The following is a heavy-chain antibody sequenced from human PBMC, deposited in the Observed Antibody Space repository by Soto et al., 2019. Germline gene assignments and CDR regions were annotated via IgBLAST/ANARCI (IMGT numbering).Heavy chain of an antibody. CDR3: ARGSSGWPPRLDY. J-gene: IGHJ4*02. V-gene: IGHV4-59*01. Sequence: QVQLQESGPGLVKPSETLSLNCTVSGGPISSYYWSWIRQSPGKGLEWIGYIYYSGSTNYNPSLKSRGTMSVDTSKTQFSLELSSVTAADTAVYYCARGSSGWPPRLDYWGQGTLVTVSS. D-gene: IGHD6-19*01. CDR1: GGPISSYY. CDR2: IYYSGST.